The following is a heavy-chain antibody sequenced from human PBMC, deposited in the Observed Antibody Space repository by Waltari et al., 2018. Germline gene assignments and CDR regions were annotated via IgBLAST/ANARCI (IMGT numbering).Heavy chain of an antibody. CDR1: GYTFTTYL. Sequence: QVQLVQSGAGVKKPGASVKVSCKASGYTFTTYLIHWVRQAPGQRLEWMGWINAGNGNTKYSQNFQGRVTITRDTSASTAYMELSSLRSEDTAVYFCARDRSSSGWYLDYWGQGTLVTVSS. CDR2: INAGNGNT. D-gene: IGHD6-19*01. J-gene: IGHJ4*02. V-gene: IGHV1-3*01. CDR3: ARDRSSSGWYLDY.